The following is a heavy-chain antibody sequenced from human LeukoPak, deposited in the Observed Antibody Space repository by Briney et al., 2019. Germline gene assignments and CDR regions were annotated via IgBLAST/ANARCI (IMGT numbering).Heavy chain of an antibody. Sequence: GGSLKLSCAASGFTFSGSAMHWVRQASGKGLEWVGRIRSKANSYATAYAASVKGRFTISRDDSKNTAYLQMNSLKTEDTAVYYCTSSSYGDSPTDYWGQGTLVTVSS. V-gene: IGHV3-73*01. D-gene: IGHD4-17*01. CDR2: IRSKANSYAT. CDR3: TSSSYGDSPTDY. J-gene: IGHJ4*02. CDR1: GFTFSGSA.